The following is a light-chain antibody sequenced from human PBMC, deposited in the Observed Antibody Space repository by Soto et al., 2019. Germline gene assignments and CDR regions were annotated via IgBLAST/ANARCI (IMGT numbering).Light chain of an antibody. V-gene: IGLV2-14*01. J-gene: IGLJ3*02. CDR1: SSDLGGLNY. CDR2: KVD. Sequence: QSVLTQPASVSGSPGQSITIPCSGRSSDLGGLNYVSWYQQHPGKVPKLIIYKVDNRPSGISDRFSASKSGNTASLTISGXXXEDEAHYYCSSYTTVPSPQWVFAGGTKLTVL. CDR3: SSYTTVPSPQWV.